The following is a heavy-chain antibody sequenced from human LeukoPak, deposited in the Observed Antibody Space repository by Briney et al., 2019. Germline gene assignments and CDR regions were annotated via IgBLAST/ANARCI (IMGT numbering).Heavy chain of an antibody. CDR2: IWYDGSNK. D-gene: IGHD1-14*01. V-gene: IGHV3-33*03. CDR3: ARINHYAFDI. Sequence: GGSLRLSCAASGFTFSSYGMHWVRQAPGKGLEWVAVIWYDGSNKYYADSVKGRFTISRDNAKNSLYLQMNSLRAEDTAVYYCARINHYAFDIWGQGTMVTVSS. CDR1: GFTFSSYG. J-gene: IGHJ3*02.